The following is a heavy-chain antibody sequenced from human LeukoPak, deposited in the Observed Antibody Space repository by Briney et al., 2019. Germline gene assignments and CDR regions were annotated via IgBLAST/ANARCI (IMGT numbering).Heavy chain of an antibody. Sequence: GASVKVSCKASGYTFTDFYLHWVRQAPGQGLEWMGWINPHSGGTEFAQTFQGRVTMTRDTSINTAYMVLTRLKSDDTAVYYCARDVDSVVVTAIGDWGQGTLVTVSS. CDR3: ARDVDSVVVTAIGD. J-gene: IGHJ4*02. CDR2: INPHSGGT. D-gene: IGHD2-21*02. CDR1: GYTFTDFY. V-gene: IGHV1-2*02.